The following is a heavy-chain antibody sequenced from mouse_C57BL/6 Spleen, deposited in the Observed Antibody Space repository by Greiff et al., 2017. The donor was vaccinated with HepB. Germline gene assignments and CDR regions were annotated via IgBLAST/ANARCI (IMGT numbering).Heavy chain of an antibody. CDR2: ISSGGSYT. J-gene: IGHJ1*03. D-gene: IGHD1-1*02. CDR1: GFTFSSYG. Sequence: EVKLVESGGDLVKPGGSLKLSCAASGFTFSSYGMSWVRQTPDKRLEWVATISSGGSYTYYPDSVKGRFTISRDNAKNTLYLQMSSLKSEDTAMYYCARVDHWYFDVWGTGTTVTVSS. V-gene: IGHV5-6*01. CDR3: ARVDHWYFDV.